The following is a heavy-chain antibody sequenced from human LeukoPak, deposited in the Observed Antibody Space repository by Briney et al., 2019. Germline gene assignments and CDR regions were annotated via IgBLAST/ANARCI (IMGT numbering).Heavy chain of an antibody. CDR3: ARDRYYYDSSGSLDI. CDR1: GYTFTSYY. V-gene: IGHV1-46*01. J-gene: IGHJ3*02. D-gene: IGHD3-22*01. Sequence: ASVKVSCKASGYTFTSYYMHWVRQAPGQGLEWMGIINPSGGSTSYAQKFQGRVTMTRDTSTSTVYMELSSLRSEDTAVYYCARDRYYYDSSGSLDIWGQGTMVTVSS. CDR2: INPSGGST.